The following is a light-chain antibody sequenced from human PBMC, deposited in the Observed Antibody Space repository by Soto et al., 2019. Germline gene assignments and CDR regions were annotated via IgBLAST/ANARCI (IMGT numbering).Light chain of an antibody. CDR2: VNTDGSH. CDR1: SWHSSYA. CDR3: QTWGTGVV. V-gene: IGLV4-69*01. Sequence: QLVLTQSPSASASLGASVKLTCTLSSWHSSYAIAWHQQQPEKGPRYLMKVNTDGSHTKGDGIPDRFSGSSSGAERYLTISSLQSEDEADYYCQTWGTGVVFGGGTKLTVL. J-gene: IGLJ2*01.